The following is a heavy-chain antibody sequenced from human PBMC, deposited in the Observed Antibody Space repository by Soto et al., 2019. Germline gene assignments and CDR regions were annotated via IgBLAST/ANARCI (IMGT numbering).Heavy chain of an antibody. Sequence: QLQLQESGSGLVKPSQTLSLTCAVSGGSISSGGYSWSWIRQPPGKGLEWIGYIYHSGSTYYNPSLKSRVTISVDRSKNQCSLKLSSVTAADTAVYYCARGGYSSGWYVGNYWGQGTLVTVSS. CDR2: IYHSGST. CDR1: GGSISSGGYS. V-gene: IGHV4-30-2*01. D-gene: IGHD6-19*01. J-gene: IGHJ4*02. CDR3: ARGGYSSGWYVGNY.